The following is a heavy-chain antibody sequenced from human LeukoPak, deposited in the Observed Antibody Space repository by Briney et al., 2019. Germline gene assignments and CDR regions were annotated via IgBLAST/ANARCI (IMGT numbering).Heavy chain of an antibody. CDR2: ISSSSSYI. J-gene: IGHJ4*02. CDR3: ASNYYDSTGRVY. V-gene: IGHV3-21*01. CDR1: GLSFSTYD. D-gene: IGHD3-22*01. Sequence: GGSLRLSCAASGLSFSTYDVTWVRQAPGKGLEWVSSISSSSSYIYYADSVKGRFTISRDNAKNSLYLQMNSLRAEDTAVYYCASNYYDSTGRVYWGQGTLVTVSS.